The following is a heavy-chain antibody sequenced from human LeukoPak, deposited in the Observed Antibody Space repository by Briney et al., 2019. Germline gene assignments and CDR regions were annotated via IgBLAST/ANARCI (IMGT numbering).Heavy chain of an antibody. Sequence: GGSLRLSCAASGFTFDDYAMHWVRQAPGKGLEWVAVISYDGSNKYYADSVKGRFTISRDNSKNTLYLQMNSLRAEDTAVYYCARDSDYDILTGYSHLFDYWGQGTLVTVSS. CDR1: GFTFDDYA. J-gene: IGHJ4*02. CDR3: ARDSDYDILTGYSHLFDY. D-gene: IGHD3-9*01. CDR2: ISYDGSNK. V-gene: IGHV3-30-3*01.